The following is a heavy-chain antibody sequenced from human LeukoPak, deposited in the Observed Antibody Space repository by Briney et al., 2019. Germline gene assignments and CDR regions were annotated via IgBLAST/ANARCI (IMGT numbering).Heavy chain of an antibody. CDR2: ISYDGSNK. D-gene: IGHD3-22*01. Sequence: GGSLRLPCAASGFTFSSYGMHWVRQAPGKGLEWVAVISYDGSNKYNADSVKGRFTISRDNSKNTLYLQMNSLRAEDTAVYYCAKDRSYYDSSGSPTFDYWGQGTLVTVSS. CDR1: GFTFSSYG. J-gene: IGHJ4*02. V-gene: IGHV3-30*18. CDR3: AKDRSYYDSSGSPTFDY.